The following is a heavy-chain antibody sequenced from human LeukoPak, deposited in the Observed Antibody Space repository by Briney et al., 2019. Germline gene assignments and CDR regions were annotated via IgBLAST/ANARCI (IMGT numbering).Heavy chain of an antibody. V-gene: IGHV4-4*07. D-gene: IGHD3-10*01. CDR2: IYPTGST. Sequence: SETLSLTCTVSGGSISSYYWSWIRQPAGKGLEWIGRIYPTGSTNYNPSLKSRVTMSVDTSKNQFSLKLSSVTAADTAVYYCARDTYYYGSGTLYFDYWGQGTLVTVSS. CDR3: ARDTYYYGSGTLYFDY. CDR1: GGSISSYY. J-gene: IGHJ4*02.